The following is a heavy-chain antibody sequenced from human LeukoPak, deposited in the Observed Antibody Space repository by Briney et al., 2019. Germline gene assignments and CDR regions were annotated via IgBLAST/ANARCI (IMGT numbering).Heavy chain of an antibody. CDR3: ARAPHVGGSSWFPYYFDY. J-gene: IGHJ4*02. D-gene: IGHD6-13*01. CDR2: ISSSSSTI. CDR1: GFTFSSYW. V-gene: IGHV3-48*04. Sequence: GGSLRLSCAASGFTFSSYWMSWVRQAPGKGLEWVSYISSSSSTIYYADSVKGRFTISRDNAKNSLYLQMNSLRAEDTAVYYCARAPHVGGSSWFPYYFDYWGQGTLVTVSS.